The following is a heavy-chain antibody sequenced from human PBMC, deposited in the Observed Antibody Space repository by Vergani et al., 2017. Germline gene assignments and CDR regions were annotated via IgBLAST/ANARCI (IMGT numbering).Heavy chain of an antibody. Sequence: EVPLVPSGAAVKKPGESLKISCKGSGYSFTSYWIGWVRQLPGKGLEWMGIIYPGDSDTRYSPSFQGQVTISADKSISTAYLQWSSLKASDTAMYYCARLIVEGGLDQGNWFDPWGQGTLVTVSS. J-gene: IGHJ5*02. D-gene: IGHD3/OR15-3a*01. CDR1: GYSFTSYW. CDR2: IYPGDSDT. V-gene: IGHV5-51*01. CDR3: ARLIVEGGLDQGNWFDP.